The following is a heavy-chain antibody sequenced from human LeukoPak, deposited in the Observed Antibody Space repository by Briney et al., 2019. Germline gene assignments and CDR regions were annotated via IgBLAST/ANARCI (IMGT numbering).Heavy chain of an antibody. CDR3: ASLWFGYLNRMDV. J-gene: IGHJ6*03. D-gene: IGHD3-10*01. Sequence: PGGSLRLSCAASGFIFSNAGIHWVRQAPGRGLEWVAVVSYDESKKHYADSVKGRFTISRDNSKSTLFLQMNSLRAEDTAVYYCASLWFGYLNRMDVWGKGTTVTVSS. CDR2: VSYDESKK. CDR1: GFIFSNAG. V-gene: IGHV3-30*03.